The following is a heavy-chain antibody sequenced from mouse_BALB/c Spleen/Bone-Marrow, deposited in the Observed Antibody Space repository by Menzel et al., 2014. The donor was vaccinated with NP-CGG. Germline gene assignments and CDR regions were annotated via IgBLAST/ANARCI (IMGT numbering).Heavy chain of an antibody. Sequence: DVQLVESGAELVKPGASVKLSCTASGFNIKDTYIHWVNQRPEQGLEWIGRIDPANGFAKYDPKFQGKATITADTSSNTAYLHLSSLTSEDTAVCYCARAYYGNYPYVMDYWGQGTSVTVSS. V-gene: IGHV14-3*02. CDR3: ARAYYGNYPYVMDY. D-gene: IGHD2-10*01. CDR2: IDPANGFA. J-gene: IGHJ4*01. CDR1: GFNIKDTY.